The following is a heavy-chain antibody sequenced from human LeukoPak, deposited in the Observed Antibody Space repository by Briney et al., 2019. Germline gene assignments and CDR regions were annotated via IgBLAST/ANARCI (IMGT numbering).Heavy chain of an antibody. V-gene: IGHV3-66*02. J-gene: IGHJ4*02. Sequence: PGGSLRLSCAASGFTFSSNYMSWVRQGPGKGLECVSVISNDGDTYYADSVKGRFTISRDTSKNTVSLQMNSLRAEDMAVYYCASSLYYYDSSGSPFDYWGQGTLVTVSS. CDR3: ASSLYYYDSSGSPFDY. CDR1: GFTFSSNY. CDR2: ISNDGDT. D-gene: IGHD3-22*01.